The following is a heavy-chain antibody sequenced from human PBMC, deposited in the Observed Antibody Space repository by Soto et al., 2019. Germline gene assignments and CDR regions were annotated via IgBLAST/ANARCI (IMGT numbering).Heavy chain of an antibody. CDR2: IYPGDSDT. J-gene: IGHJ3*01. V-gene: IGHV5-51*07. Sequence: PGESLKISCEGSGYSFTNYWIGWVHQMPGKGLEWMGIIYPGDSDTRYSPSFQGQVTISADKSISTAYLQWSSLKASDTAMYYCARTYHDAFDVWGQGTVVTVSS. CDR3: ARTYHDAFDV. D-gene: IGHD3-22*01. CDR1: GYSFTNYW.